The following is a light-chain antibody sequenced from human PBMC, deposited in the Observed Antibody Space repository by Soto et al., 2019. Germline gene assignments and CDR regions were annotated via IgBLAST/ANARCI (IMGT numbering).Light chain of an antibody. Sequence: DIQMTQSPSTLSGPVGDRVTITCRASQTISSWLAWYQQKPGKAPKXLIYAASSLQSGVPSRFSGSGSGTEFTLTISSLQPDDFATYYCQQSYSTPPTFGQGTRLEIK. CDR1: QTISSW. V-gene: IGKV1-5*01. CDR2: AAS. J-gene: IGKJ5*01. CDR3: QQSYSTPPT.